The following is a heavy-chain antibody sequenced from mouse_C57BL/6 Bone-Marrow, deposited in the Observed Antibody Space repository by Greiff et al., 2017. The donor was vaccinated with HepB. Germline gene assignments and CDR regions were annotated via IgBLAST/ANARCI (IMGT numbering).Heavy chain of an antibody. J-gene: IGHJ4*01. Sequence: EVQRVESGAELVRPGASVKLSCTASGFNIKDDYMHWVKQRPEQGLEWIGWIDPENGDTEYASKFQGKATITADTSSNTAYLQLSSLTSEDTAVYYCLIYYYGSSYAMDYWGQGTSVTVSS. CDR1: GFNIKDDY. CDR2: IDPENGDT. CDR3: LIYYYGSSYAMDY. D-gene: IGHD1-1*01. V-gene: IGHV14-4*01.